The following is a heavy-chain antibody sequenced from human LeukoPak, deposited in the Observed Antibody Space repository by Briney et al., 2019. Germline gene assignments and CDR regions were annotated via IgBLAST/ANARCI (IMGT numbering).Heavy chain of an antibody. J-gene: IGHJ4*02. CDR2: INPNSGGT. Sequence: GASVKVSCKASGYTFTGYYMHWVRQAPGQGLEWMGWINPNSGGTNYAQKFQGRVTMTRDTFISTAYMELSRLRSDDTAVYYCARDAIVRDYSNSDYWGQGTLVTVSS. V-gene: IGHV1-2*02. CDR3: ARDAIVRDYSNSDY. D-gene: IGHD4-11*01. CDR1: GYTFTGYY.